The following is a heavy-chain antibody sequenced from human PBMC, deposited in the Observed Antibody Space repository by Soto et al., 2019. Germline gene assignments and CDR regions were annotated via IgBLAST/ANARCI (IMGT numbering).Heavy chain of an antibody. D-gene: IGHD6-19*01. V-gene: IGHV3-7*01. Sequence: GGSLRLSCAASGFTFSSYWMSWVRQAPGKGLEWVANIKQDGSEKYYVDSVKGRFTISRDNAKNSLYLQMNSLRAEDTAVYYCARFHSSGWYNWFDPWGQGTLVTVSS. CDR3: ARFHSSGWYNWFDP. J-gene: IGHJ5*02. CDR1: GFTFSSYW. CDR2: IKQDGSEK.